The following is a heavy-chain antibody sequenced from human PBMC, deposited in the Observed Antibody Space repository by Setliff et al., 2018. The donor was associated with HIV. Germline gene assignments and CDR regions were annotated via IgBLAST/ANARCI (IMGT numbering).Heavy chain of an antibody. Sequence: LRLSCATSGFIFSSYEMNWVRQTPGKGLEWVSYIGGSGSARFYAESVKGRFTISRDNARNSLYLQMNSLRVEDTAVYYCARGGPLEWSYYPRPNWFDPWGQGTLVTVSS. CDR2: IGGSGSAR. J-gene: IGHJ5*02. CDR3: ARGGPLEWSYYPRPNWFDP. V-gene: IGHV3-48*03. CDR1: GFIFSSYE. D-gene: IGHD3-3*01.